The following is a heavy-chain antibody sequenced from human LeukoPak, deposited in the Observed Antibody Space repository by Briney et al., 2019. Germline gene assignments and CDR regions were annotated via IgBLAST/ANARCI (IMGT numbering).Heavy chain of an antibody. D-gene: IGHD6-13*01. V-gene: IGHV4-39*07. CDR3: ARGRRWTRRSTVGYYYYGMDV. CDR2: IYYSGST. CDR1: GGSISSSSYY. Sequence: PSETLSLTCNVSGGSISSSSYYWGWIRQPPGKGLEWIGSIYYSGSTYYNTSLKSRVTISVDTSKNQFSLKLSSVTAADTAVYYCARGRRWTRRSTVGYYYYGMDVWGQGTTVTVSS. J-gene: IGHJ6*02.